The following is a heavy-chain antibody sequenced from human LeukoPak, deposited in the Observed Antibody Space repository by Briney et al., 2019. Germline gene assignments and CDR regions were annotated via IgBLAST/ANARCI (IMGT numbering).Heavy chain of an antibody. CDR1: GGTFSSYA. Sequence: SVKVSCKASGGTFSSYAISWVRQAPGQGLEWMGGIIPIFGTANYAQKFRGRVTITADKSTRTAYMELSSLRSEDTAVYYCARVQDYYDSSGPNWYFDLWGRGTLVTVSS. V-gene: IGHV1-69*06. CDR2: IIPIFGTA. D-gene: IGHD3-22*01. CDR3: ARVQDYYDSSGPNWYFDL. J-gene: IGHJ2*01.